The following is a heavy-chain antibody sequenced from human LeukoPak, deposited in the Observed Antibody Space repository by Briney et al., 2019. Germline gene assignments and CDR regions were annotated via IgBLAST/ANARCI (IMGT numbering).Heavy chain of an antibody. CDR2: IYHSGST. CDR3: ARQVCSSISCYVDY. J-gene: IGHJ4*02. Sequence: SETLSLTCTVSLGSISSSSYYWAWIRQPPGKGLEWIGMIYHSGSTYYNPSLKSRVTISVDTSKNQFSLKLSSVTAADTAVYYCARQVCSSISCYVDYWGQRTLVTVSS. V-gene: IGHV4-39*01. CDR1: LGSISSSSYY. D-gene: IGHD2-2*01.